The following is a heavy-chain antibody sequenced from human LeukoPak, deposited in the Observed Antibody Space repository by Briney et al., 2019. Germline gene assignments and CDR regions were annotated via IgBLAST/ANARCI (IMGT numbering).Heavy chain of an antibody. D-gene: IGHD2-2*01. CDR3: ARYCSSISCYSAYYGMDV. V-gene: IGHV3-23*01. J-gene: IGHJ6*04. CDR2: FGGSGGTT. Sequence: PGGSLRLSCAASGFTFSTYGMSWVRQAPGEGLEWVSSFGGSGGTTYYADSVEGRFTISRDNSKSALYLQMNSLRAEDTAVYYCARYCSSISCYSAYYGMDVWGKGTTVTVSS. CDR1: GFTFSTYG.